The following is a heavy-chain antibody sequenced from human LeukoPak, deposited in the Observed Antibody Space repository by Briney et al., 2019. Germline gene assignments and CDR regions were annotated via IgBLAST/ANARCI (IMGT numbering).Heavy chain of an antibody. Sequence: SGGSLRLSCATSAFTFSSSAISWVRQAPGKGLEWVSLIYSGGGTYSADSVKGRFTISRDISKNTLYLQMNSLRAEDTAVYYCARQEYCSGGSCYTWFDPWGQGTLVTVSS. J-gene: IGHJ5*02. CDR1: AFTFSSSA. D-gene: IGHD2-15*01. CDR3: ARQEYCSGGSCYTWFDP. CDR2: IYSGGGT. V-gene: IGHV3-66*04.